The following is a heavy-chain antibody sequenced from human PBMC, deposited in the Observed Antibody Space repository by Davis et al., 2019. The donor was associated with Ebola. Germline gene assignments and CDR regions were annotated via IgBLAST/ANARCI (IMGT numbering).Heavy chain of an antibody. V-gene: IGHV4-30-2*01. D-gene: IGHD5/OR15-5a*01. Sequence: PSETLSLTCTVSGGSITITHYSWIRQPPGKGLEWIGYIYHTGKAFYNPSLKSRVAMSVDTSKNQLSLTLTSVTAADTAVYYCSRDMGYGVYDYWGQGTLVTVSS. CDR3: SRDMGYGVYDY. CDR1: GGSITITHYS. CDR2: IYHTGKA. J-gene: IGHJ4*02.